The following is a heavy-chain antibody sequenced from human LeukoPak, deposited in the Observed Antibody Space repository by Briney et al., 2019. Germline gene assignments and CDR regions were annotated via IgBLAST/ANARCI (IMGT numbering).Heavy chain of an antibody. J-gene: IGHJ6*03. CDR3: ARHRTTAGWVYHYYYMDV. V-gene: IGHV4-39*01. CDR1: GGSISSSSYY. Sequence: SETLSLTCTVSGGSISSSSYYWGWIRQPPGKGLEWIGGIYYSGSTYYNPSLKSRVTISVDTSKNQFSLTLSSVTAADTAVYYCARHRTTAGWVYHYYYMDVWGKGTTVTISS. D-gene: IGHD4-17*01. CDR2: IYYSGST.